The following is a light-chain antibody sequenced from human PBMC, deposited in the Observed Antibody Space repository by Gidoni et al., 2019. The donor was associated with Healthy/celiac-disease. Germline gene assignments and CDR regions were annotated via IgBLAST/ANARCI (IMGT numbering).Light chain of an antibody. CDR2: GAS. Sequence: IVLTQSPGTLSLSPGERATLSCRASQSGSSSYLAWYQQKPCQAPRLLNDGASSRATGIPDRLSGSGSGTDFTLTISRLEPEDFAVYYCQQYGSSPRTFGQGTKVEIK. J-gene: IGKJ1*01. V-gene: IGKV3-20*01. CDR1: QSGSSSY. CDR3: QQYGSSPRT.